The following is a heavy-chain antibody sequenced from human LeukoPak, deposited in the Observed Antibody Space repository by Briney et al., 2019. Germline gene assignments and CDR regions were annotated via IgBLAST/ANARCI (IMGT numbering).Heavy chain of an antibody. CDR1: GYTFTSYG. Sequence: GASVKVSCKASGYTFTSYGISWVRQAPGQGLEWMGWISAYNGNTNYAQKLQGRVTMTTDTSTRKAYMELRSLRSDDTAVYYCARSLYYYDSSGTTAAFDIWGQGTMVTVSS. J-gene: IGHJ3*02. CDR2: ISAYNGNT. D-gene: IGHD3-22*01. CDR3: ARSLYYYDSSGTTAAFDI. V-gene: IGHV1-18*01.